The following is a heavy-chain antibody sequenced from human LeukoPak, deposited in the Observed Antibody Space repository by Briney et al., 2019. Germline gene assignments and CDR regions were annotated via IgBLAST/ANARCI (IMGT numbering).Heavy chain of an antibody. CDR3: ARSWYSSSWYIY. CDR2: ISSSSSYI. D-gene: IGHD6-13*01. CDR1: GFTFSSYS. V-gene: IGHV3-21*01. Sequence: GGSLRLSCAASGFTFSSYSMNWVRQAPGKGLEWVSSISSSSSYIYYADSVEGRFTISRDNAKNSLYLQMNSLRAEDTAVYYCARSWYSSSWYIYWGQGTLVTVSS. J-gene: IGHJ4*02.